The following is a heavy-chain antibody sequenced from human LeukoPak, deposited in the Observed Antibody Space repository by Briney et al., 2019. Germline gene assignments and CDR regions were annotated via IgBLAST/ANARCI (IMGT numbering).Heavy chain of an antibody. V-gene: IGHV3-73*01. CDR2: IRSKADSYAT. J-gene: IGHJ4*02. CDR3: TREYSSGWPFDY. Sequence: GGSLRLSCAASGFTFSDSAIHWVRRASGKGLEWVGRIRSKADSYATTYVASVNGRFTISRADSKNTAYLQMNILKNEDTAVYYCTREYSSGWPFDYWGQGTLVTVSS. CDR1: GFTFSDSA. D-gene: IGHD6-19*01.